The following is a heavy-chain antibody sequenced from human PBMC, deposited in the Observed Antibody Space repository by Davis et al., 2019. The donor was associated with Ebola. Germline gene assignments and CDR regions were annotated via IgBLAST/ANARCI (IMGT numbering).Heavy chain of an antibody. CDR2: ISAYNGNT. D-gene: IGHD3-3*01. CDR3: VRDGVIILTAFYGDVY. V-gene: IGHV1-18*01. J-gene: IGHJ4*02. Sequence: AASVKVSCKASGYTFNSHGISWVRQAPEQGLEWMGWISAYNGNTNYAQNLQGRVTMTTDTSTSTAYMELRSLRSDDTAVYFCVRDGVIILTAFYGDVYWGQGTPVTVSS. CDR1: GYTFNSHG.